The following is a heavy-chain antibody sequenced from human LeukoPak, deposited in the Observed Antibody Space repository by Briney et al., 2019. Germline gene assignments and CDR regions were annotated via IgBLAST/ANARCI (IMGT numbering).Heavy chain of an antibody. CDR3: ARARWKGAAAGPFDY. CDR2: IIPIFGTA. CDR1: GGTFSSYA. Sequence: ASVKVSCKASGGTFSSYAISWVRQAPGQGLEWMGGIIPIFGTANYAQKFQGRVTITADGSTSTAYMELSSLRSEDTAVYYCARARWKGAAAGPFDYWGQGTLVTVSS. V-gene: IGHV1-69*13. J-gene: IGHJ4*02. D-gene: IGHD6-13*01.